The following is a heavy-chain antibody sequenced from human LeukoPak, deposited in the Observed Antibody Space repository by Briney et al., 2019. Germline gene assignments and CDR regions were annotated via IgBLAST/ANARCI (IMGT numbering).Heavy chain of an antibody. CDR3: ARDSAVRGSYSRGYYFDY. J-gene: IGHJ4*02. Sequence: GGSLRLSCAASGFTFSSYAMHWVRQAPGKGLEWVAVISYDGSNKYYADSVKGRFTISRDNSKNTLYLQMNSLRAEDTAVYYCARDSAVRGSYSRGYYFDYWGQGTLVTVSS. CDR1: GFTFSSYA. D-gene: IGHD1-26*01. CDR2: ISYDGSNK. V-gene: IGHV3-30*04.